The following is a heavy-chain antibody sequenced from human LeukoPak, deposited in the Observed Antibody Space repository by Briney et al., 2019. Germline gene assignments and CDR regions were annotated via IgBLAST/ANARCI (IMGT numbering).Heavy chain of an antibody. J-gene: IGHJ5*02. CDR2: MYHSGRT. CDR3: ARDGRIRFPVTNWFDP. V-gene: IGHV4-38-2*02. CDR1: GYSISSGYY. D-gene: IGHD3-3*01. Sequence: PSETLSLTCSVSGYSISSGYYWGWIRQPPGKGLEWIGSMYHSGRTYYNPSLKSRVTISVDTSKNQFSLKLSSVTAADTAVYYCARDGRIRFPVTNWFDPWGQGTLVTVSS.